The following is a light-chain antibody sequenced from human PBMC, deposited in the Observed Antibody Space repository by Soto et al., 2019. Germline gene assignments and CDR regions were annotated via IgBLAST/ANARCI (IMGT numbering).Light chain of an antibody. J-gene: IGKJ4*01. Sequence: EIVLAQSPPPLSLSPGERATLSCRASQDLGSSLAWYQQKPGQAPRLLIFHTSNRATGIPPRFSGSGTGTDFTLTISSLETEDFAVYYCLQRTNGLTFGGGTTVEI. CDR2: HTS. CDR1: QDLGSS. CDR3: LQRTNGLT. V-gene: IGKV3D-11*01.